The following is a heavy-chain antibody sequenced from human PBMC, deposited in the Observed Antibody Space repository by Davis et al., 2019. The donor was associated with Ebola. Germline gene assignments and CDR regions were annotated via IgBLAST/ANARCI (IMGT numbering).Heavy chain of an antibody. Sequence: ASVKVSCKASGYTFTSYAMHWVRQAPGQRLEWMGWINAGNGNTKYSQKFQGRVTITRDTSASTAYMELSSLRSEDTAVYYCARDRSSSYCMDVWGQGTTVTVSS. CDR2: INAGNGNT. J-gene: IGHJ6*02. D-gene: IGHD6-6*01. CDR3: ARDRSSSYCMDV. V-gene: IGHV1-3*01. CDR1: GYTFTSYA.